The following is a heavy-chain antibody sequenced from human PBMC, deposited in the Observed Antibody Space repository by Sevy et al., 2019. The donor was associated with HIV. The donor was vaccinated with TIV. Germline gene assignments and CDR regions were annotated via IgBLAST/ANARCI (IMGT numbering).Heavy chain of an antibody. CDR2: IYHSGTT. Sequence: SEILSLTCSVSAGSLTSEAYYWSWIRQHPGKGLEWIGYIYHSGTTYYNPSLKSRVTMSIDTCKEYFSLNLSSVTAADTAVYYCVSHYDTSGYYFDYWGQGTLVTVSS. CDR3: VSHYDTSGYYFDY. CDR1: AGSLTSEAYY. V-gene: IGHV4-31*03. J-gene: IGHJ4*02. D-gene: IGHD3-22*01.